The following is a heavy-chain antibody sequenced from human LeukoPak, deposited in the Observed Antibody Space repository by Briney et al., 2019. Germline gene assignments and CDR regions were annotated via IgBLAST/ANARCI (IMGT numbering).Heavy chain of an antibody. Sequence: GGSLRLSCAASGFTFSSYSMNWVRQAPGKGLEWVSYISSSSTIYYADSVKGRFTISRDNAKNSLYLQMNSLRAEDTAVYYCAREYYDFWSGYYISYYYYYMDVWGKGTTVTVFS. CDR1: GFTFSSYS. V-gene: IGHV3-48*04. J-gene: IGHJ6*03. D-gene: IGHD3-3*01. CDR2: ISSSSTI. CDR3: AREYYDFWSGYYISYYYYYMDV.